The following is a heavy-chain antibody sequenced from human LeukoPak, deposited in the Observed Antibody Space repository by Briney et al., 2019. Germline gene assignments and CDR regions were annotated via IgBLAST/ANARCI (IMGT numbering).Heavy chain of an antibody. CDR1: GFTLSSYW. J-gene: IGHJ4*02. D-gene: IGHD6-13*01. CDR2: INSDGSST. V-gene: IGHV3-74*01. Sequence: GALRLSCAASGFTLSSYWMHWVRQAPGKGLVWVSRINSDGSSTSYADSVKGRFTISRDNAKNTLYLQMNSLRAEDTAVYYCARAAAAGMRIDYWGQGTLVTVSS. CDR3: ARAAAAGMRIDY.